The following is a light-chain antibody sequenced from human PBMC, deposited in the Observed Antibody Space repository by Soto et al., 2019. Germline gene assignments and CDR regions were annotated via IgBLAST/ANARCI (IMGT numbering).Light chain of an antibody. J-gene: IGKJ2*01. CDR3: QQYGSSPPYT. V-gene: IGKV3-20*01. Sequence: EIVLTQSPGTLSLSPGERATLSCRASHSVSSSYLAWYQQKPGQAPRLLIYGASSRATGIPDRFSGSGSGTDCNLTITRLETEDFAVYYCQQYGSSPPYTFGQGTKLEIK. CDR1: HSVSSSY. CDR2: GAS.